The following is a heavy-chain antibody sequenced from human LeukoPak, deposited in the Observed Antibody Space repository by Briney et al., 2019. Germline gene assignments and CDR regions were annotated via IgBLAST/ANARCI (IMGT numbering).Heavy chain of an antibody. J-gene: IGHJ5*02. D-gene: IGHD4-17*01. CDR2: IYYSGST. V-gene: IGHV4-59*11. CDR1: GGSISSHY. CDR3: ARGGTTVTPGLLWFDP. Sequence: SETLSLTCSVSGGSISSHYWSWIRQPPGKGLEWIGYIYYSGSTKYNPSLKSRVTISVDTSKNQFSLKLSSVTAADTAVYCCARGGTTVTPGLLWFDPWGQGTLVTVSS.